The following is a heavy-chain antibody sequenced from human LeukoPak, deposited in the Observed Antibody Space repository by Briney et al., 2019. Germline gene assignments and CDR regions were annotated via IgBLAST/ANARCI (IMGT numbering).Heavy chain of an antibody. CDR1: RYSFTSYW. CDR2: IYPGDSDT. V-gene: IGHV5-51*01. J-gene: IGHJ3*02. CDR3: ARQRRSDYGVRGAFDI. D-gene: IGHD4-17*01. Sequence: GESLKISCKGSRYSFTSYWIGWVRQMPGKGLEWMGIIYPGDSDTRYSPSFQGQVTNSADKSISTAYLQWSSLKASDTAMYYCARQRRSDYGVRGAFDIWGQGTMVTVSS.